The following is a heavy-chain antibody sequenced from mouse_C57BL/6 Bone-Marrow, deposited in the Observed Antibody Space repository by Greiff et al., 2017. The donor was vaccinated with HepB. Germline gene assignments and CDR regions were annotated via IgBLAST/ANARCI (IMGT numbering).Heavy chain of an antibody. CDR2: INPSSGYT. CDR3: DRAGEGVEAGKWFAY. J-gene: IGHJ3*01. Sequence: QVQLQESGAELAKPGASVKLSCKASGYTFTSYWMHWVKQRPGQGLEWIGYINPSSGYTKYNQKFKDKATLTADKSSSTAYMQLSRLTSEDSAVYYLDRAGEGVEAGKWFAYWGQGTLVTVSA. V-gene: IGHV1-7*01. CDR1: GYTFTSYW. D-gene: IGHD3-3*01.